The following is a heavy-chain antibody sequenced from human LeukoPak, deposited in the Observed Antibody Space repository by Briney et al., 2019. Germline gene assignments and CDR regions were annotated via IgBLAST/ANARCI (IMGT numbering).Heavy chain of an antibody. Sequence: ASVKVSCKASGYTFTGYYIHWVRQAPGQGLEWLGWINPNSGGTNYAQNFQDRVTMTRDTSISTAYMELSRLRSDDTAVYYCARAALYCSSTSCSAQSYYFDFWGQGTLVTVSS. D-gene: IGHD2-2*01. CDR2: INPNSGGT. J-gene: IGHJ4*02. CDR3: ARAALYCSSTSCSAQSYYFDF. V-gene: IGHV1-2*02. CDR1: GYTFTGYY.